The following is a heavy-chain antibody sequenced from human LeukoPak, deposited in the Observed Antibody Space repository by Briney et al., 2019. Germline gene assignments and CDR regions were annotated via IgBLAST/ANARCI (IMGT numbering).Heavy chain of an antibody. V-gene: IGHV1-69*13. J-gene: IGHJ5*02. CDR1: GGTFSSYA. CDR2: IILIFGTA. CDR3: ARVAMRGYCRSNSCLGWLDP. Sequence: SVKVSCKASGGTFSSYAISWVRQAPGQGLEWMGGIILIFGTANYAQKFQGRITITADESTSTAYMELSSLRSEDTAVYYCARVAMRGYCRSNSCLGWLDPWGQGTLVTVSS. D-gene: IGHD2-2*01.